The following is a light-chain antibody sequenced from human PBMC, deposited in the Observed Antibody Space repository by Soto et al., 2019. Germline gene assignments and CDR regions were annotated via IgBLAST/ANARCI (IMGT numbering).Light chain of an antibody. CDR2: GNS. CDR3: QSYDSNLSAPYV. CDR1: SSNIGAGYD. V-gene: IGLV1-40*01. J-gene: IGLJ1*01. Sequence: QSVLTRPPSVSGAPGQRVTISCTGSSSNIGAGYDVHWYQQLPGTAPKLLIYGNSNRPSGVPDRFSGSKSGTSASLAISELQAEDEADYYCQSYDSNLSAPYVFGTGTKDTDL.